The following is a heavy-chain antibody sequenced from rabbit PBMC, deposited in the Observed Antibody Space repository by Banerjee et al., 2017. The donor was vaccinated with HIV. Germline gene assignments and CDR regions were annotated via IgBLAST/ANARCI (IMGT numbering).Heavy chain of an antibody. D-gene: IGHD1-1*01. V-gene: IGHV1S40*01. CDR3: ARVNAGSSGYPYYFNL. J-gene: IGHJ4*01. CDR1: GFSFSSGYD. CDR2: IYTGSGHI. Sequence: QSLEESGGGLVQPEGSLTLTCKASGFSFSSGYDMCWVRQAPGKGLEWIGCIYTGSGHIYYASWAKGRFTISKTSSTTVTLQMTSLTAADTATYFCARVNAGSSGYPYYFNLWGQGTLVTVS.